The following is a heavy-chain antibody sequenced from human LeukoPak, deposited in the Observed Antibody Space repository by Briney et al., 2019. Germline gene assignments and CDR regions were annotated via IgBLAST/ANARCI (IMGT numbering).Heavy chain of an antibody. CDR1: GGSFSGYY. CDR3: ASRITMIVVPYIPRYFDL. D-gene: IGHD3-22*01. J-gene: IGHJ2*01. V-gene: IGHV4-34*01. CDR2: INHSGST. Sequence: SETLSLTCAVYGGSFSGYYWSWIRQPPGKGLEWIGEINHSGSTNYNPSLKSRVTISVDTSKNQFSLKLSSVTAADTAVYYCASRITMIVVPYIPRYFDLWGRGTLVTVSS.